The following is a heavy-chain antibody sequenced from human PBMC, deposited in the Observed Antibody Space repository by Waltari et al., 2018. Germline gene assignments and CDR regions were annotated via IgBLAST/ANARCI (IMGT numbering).Heavy chain of an antibody. V-gene: IGHV3-23*01. CDR3: AKEKDLVRDFDY. CDR2: IRGRGGST. D-gene: IGHD2-2*01. CDR1: GFTFSSYA. Sequence: EMQLLESGGGLVQPGGSLRLSCAASGFTFSSYAMSWVRQAPGKGLGGVSAIRGRGGSTYYADSVKGRFTSSRDNSKNTLYLQMNSLRAEDTAVYYCAKEKDLVRDFDYWGQGTLVTVSS. J-gene: IGHJ4*02.